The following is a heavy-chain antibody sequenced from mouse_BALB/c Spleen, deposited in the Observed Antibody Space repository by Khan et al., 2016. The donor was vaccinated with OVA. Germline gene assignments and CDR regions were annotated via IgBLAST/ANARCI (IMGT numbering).Heavy chain of an antibody. Sequence: EVQLQESGPDLVKPSQSLSLTCTVTGYSITSGYRWHWIRQFPGNKLEWMGYIHYSGSTNYNPSLKSRISITRDTSKNQFFLQLNSVTTEDTDTNYCARSGTTVVAYWYFDVWGAGTTVTVSS. CDR2: IHYSGST. CDR1: GYSITSGYR. CDR3: ARSGTTVVAYWYFDV. D-gene: IGHD1-1*01. J-gene: IGHJ1*01. V-gene: IGHV3-1*02.